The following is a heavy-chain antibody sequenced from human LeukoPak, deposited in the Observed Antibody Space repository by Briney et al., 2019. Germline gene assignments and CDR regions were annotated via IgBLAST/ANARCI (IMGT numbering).Heavy chain of an antibody. J-gene: IGHJ4*02. CDR2: ISSSSSTI. D-gene: IGHD3-3*01. Sequence: GGSLRLSCAASGFTFSSYSTNWVRQAPGKGLEWVSYISSSSSTIYYADSVKGRFTISRDNAKNSLYLQMNSLRAEDTAVYYCARGPTYYDFWSGYYPLDYWGQGTLVTVSS. CDR1: GFTFSSYS. V-gene: IGHV3-48*01. CDR3: ARGPTYYDFWSGYYPLDY.